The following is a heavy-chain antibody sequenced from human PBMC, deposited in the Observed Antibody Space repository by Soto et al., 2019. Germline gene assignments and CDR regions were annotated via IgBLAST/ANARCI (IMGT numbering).Heavy chain of an antibody. CDR2: IHYSGSA. V-gene: IGHV4-31*06. J-gene: IGHJ5*02. Sequence: QVQLQASGPGLVKLSQTLSLTCTVSGASISSGNYYWTWVRQHPGRGLEWIGFIHYSGSADYNPSLKSRVTISVDTSKNQFSLXLXXXXXXXXXXXXXXXXXXXXXXXXXPWGQGTLVTVSS. CDR3: XXXXXXXXXXXXXP. CDR1: GASISSGNYY.